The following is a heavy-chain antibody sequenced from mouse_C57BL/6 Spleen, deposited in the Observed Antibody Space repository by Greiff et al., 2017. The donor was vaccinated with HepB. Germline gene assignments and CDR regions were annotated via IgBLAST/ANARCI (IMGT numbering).Heavy chain of an antibody. Sequence: EVQLVESGPELVKPGASVKISCKASGYSFTDYNMNWVKQSNGKSLEWIGVINPNYGTTSYNQKFKGKATLTVDQSSSTAYMQLNSLTSEDSAVYYCARPDGWDDYDSSWFAYWGQGTLVTVSA. D-gene: IGHD2-4*01. CDR3: ARPDGWDDYDSSWFAY. CDR2: INPNYGTT. CDR1: GYSFTDYN. V-gene: IGHV1-39*01. J-gene: IGHJ3*01.